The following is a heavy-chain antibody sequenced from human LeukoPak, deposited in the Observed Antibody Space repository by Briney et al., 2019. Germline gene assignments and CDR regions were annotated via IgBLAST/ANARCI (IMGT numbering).Heavy chain of an antibody. D-gene: IGHD6-13*01. CDR2: IYWDDDK. CDR1: GFSLSASGVG. J-gene: IGHJ5*02. CDR3: ARRRGSTWRLNSWFDP. Sequence: SGPTLVNPTQTLTLTCTFSGFSLSASGVGVGWIRQPPGKAREWLAPIYWDDDKRYSPSLKSRLTITKDTSKSQVVLTMTNMDPVDTATYYCARRRGSTWRLNSWFDPWGQGTRVTVSS. V-gene: IGHV2-5*02.